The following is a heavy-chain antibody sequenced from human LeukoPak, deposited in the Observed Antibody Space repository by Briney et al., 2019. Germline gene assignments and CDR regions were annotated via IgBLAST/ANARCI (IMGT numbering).Heavy chain of an antibody. Sequence: SETLSLTCAVYGGSFSGYYWSWIRQPPGKGLEWIGEINHSGSTNYNPSLKSRVTISVDTSKNQFSLKLSSVTAADTAVYYSARGPSSSWYRVFFWFDPWGQGTLVTVSS. CDR1: GGSFSGYY. CDR3: ARGPSSSWYRVFFWFDP. CDR2: INHSGST. V-gene: IGHV4-34*01. D-gene: IGHD6-13*01. J-gene: IGHJ5*02.